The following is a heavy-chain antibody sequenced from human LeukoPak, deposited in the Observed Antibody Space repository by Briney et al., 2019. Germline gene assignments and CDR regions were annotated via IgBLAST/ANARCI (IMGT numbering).Heavy chain of an antibody. J-gene: IGHJ4*02. CDR3: AREPQILTGYIFDY. CDR2: ISYDGSNK. CDR1: GFTYSSYA. Sequence: GRSLRLSCAASGFTYSSYAMHWVRQAPGKGLEWVAVISYDGSNKYYADSVKGRFTISRDNSKNTLYLQMNSLRAEDTAVYYCAREPQILTGYIFDYWGQGTLVTVSS. D-gene: IGHD3-9*01. V-gene: IGHV3-30*04.